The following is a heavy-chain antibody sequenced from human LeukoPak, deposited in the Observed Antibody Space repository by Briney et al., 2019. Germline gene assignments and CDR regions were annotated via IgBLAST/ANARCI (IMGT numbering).Heavy chain of an antibody. CDR3: ARGGDWYRYFDY. D-gene: IGHD6-19*01. CDR1: GYTFTSYA. J-gene: IGHJ4*02. V-gene: IGHV1-3*03. Sequence: GASVKVSCKASGYTFTSYAMHWVRQAPGQRLEWMGWINAGNGNTEYSQEFQGRVTITRDTSASTAYMELSSLRSEDMAVYYCARGGDWYRYFDYWGQGTLVTVSS. CDR2: INAGNGNT.